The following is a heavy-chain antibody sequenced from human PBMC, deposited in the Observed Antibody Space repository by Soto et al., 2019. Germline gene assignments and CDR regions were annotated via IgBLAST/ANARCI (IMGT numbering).Heavy chain of an antibody. D-gene: IGHD3-10*01. CDR1: GFTLSSYA. J-gene: IGHJ6*02. CDR2: ISAGGDMT. CDR3: ARGDRGGSGSPASYYYSGWDV. V-gene: IGHV3-23*01. Sequence: DVQLLESGGNLVQPGGSLTLSCSGSGFTLSSYAMSWVRQAPGKGLEWVSSISAGGDMTYNSDSVKGRFASSRDNANNAVFLQMHNLRIEDTALYYCARGDRGGSGSPASYYYSGWDVWGQGATVTVS.